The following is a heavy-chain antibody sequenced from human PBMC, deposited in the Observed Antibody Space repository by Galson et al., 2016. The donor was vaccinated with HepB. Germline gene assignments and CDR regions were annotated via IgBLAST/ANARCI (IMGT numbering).Heavy chain of an antibody. J-gene: IGHJ5*01. V-gene: IGHV3-74*01. CDR2: INTDGRGI. CDR1: GFTFSNSW. CDR3: ARGLSMNWFDS. Sequence: SLRLSCAASGFTFSNSWMHWVRQAPGKGLVCVSRINTDGRGIAYADSVKGRFTISRDNAKNTRYLQMNSLRAEDTAVYYCARGLSMNWFDSWGQGTLVTVSS.